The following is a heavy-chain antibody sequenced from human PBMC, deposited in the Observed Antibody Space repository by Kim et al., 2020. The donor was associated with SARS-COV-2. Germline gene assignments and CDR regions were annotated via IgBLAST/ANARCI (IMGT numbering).Heavy chain of an antibody. Sequence: GGSLRLSCAASGFTFSDYAVSWFRQAPGKGLEWVSFISSKAYGGTTDYAASVKGRFTISRDDSTSIAYLHMNSLKTDDTAVYYCTRLLGYYGSGTYPLNIWGQEPMVPVPS. D-gene: IGHD3-10*01. CDR3: TRLLGYYGSGTYPLNI. CDR1: GFTFSDYA. J-gene: IGHJ3*02. V-gene: IGHV3-49*03. CDR2: ISSKAYGGTT.